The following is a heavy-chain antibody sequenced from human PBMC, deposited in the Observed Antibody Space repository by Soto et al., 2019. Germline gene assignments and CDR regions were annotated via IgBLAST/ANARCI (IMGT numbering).Heavy chain of an antibody. Sequence: QVQLQESGPGLVKPSGTLSLTCAVSGGSFTSNNCWTWFGRPPGQGLEGIGEIYRTGSTNSNPSLKSRVTISLDKSENQFSLKVTSLTAADTAVYYCASRDPGTSVDYWGQGTLVTVSS. CDR2: IYRTGST. D-gene: IGHD1-7*01. J-gene: IGHJ4*02. CDR3: ASRDPGTSVDY. V-gene: IGHV4-4*02. CDR1: GGSFTSNNC.